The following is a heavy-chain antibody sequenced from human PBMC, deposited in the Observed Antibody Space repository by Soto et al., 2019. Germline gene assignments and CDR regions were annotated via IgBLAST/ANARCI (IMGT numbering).Heavy chain of an antibody. CDR2: ISGSGGST. V-gene: IGHV3-23*01. Sequence: GGSLRLSCAASGFTFSSYAMSWVRQAPGKGLEWVSAISGSGGSTYYADSAKGRFTISRDNSKNTLYLQMNSLRAEDTAVYYCAGSDTAMARFDYWGQGTLVTVSS. CDR1: GFTFSSYA. J-gene: IGHJ4*02. D-gene: IGHD5-18*01. CDR3: AGSDTAMARFDY.